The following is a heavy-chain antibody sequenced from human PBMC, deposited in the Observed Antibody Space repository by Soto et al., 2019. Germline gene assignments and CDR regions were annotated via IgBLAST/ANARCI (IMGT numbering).Heavy chain of an antibody. CDR2: IWYDGSNK. CDR3: ARDFWYDSSGYYPTFYFDY. Sequence: PGGSLRLSCAASGFTFSSYGMHWVRQAPGKGLEWVAVIWYDGSNKYYADSVKGRFTISRDNSKNTLYLQMNSLRAEDTAVYYCARDFWYDSSGYYPTFYFDYWGQGTLVTVSS. J-gene: IGHJ4*02. D-gene: IGHD3-22*01. CDR1: GFTFSSYG. V-gene: IGHV3-33*01.